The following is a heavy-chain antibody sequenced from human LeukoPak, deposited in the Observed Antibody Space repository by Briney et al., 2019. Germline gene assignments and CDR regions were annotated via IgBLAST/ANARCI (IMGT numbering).Heavy chain of an antibody. V-gene: IGHV1-18*01. CDR1: GYTFTCYG. J-gene: IGHJ5*02. Sequence: ASVKVSCKSSGYTFTCYGISWVRQAPGQGLDWMGLISAYSGNTNYAQKLQGRVSMTTDTSTITAYIKLRSLRSDDTEVYYCARLVDTRKDGWLEPTGKRTLVTLSS. CDR3: ARLVDTRKDGWLEP. D-gene: IGHD5-12*01. CDR2: ISAYSGNT.